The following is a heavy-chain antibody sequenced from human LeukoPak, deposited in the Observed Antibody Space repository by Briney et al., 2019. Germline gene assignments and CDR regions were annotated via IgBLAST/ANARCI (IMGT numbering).Heavy chain of an antibody. CDR3: AKATGGWPRYFDY. V-gene: IGHV3-30*18. Sequence: GGSLRLSCAASGYSFSGSDIHWVRQAPGKGLEWVAFTSHDGGSTYYADFVEGRFTISRDIYKSTVYLHVNSLRAEDTAVYYCAKATGGWPRYFDYWGQGTLVTVSS. CDR1: GYSFSGSD. D-gene: IGHD6-19*01. J-gene: IGHJ4*02. CDR2: TSHDGGST.